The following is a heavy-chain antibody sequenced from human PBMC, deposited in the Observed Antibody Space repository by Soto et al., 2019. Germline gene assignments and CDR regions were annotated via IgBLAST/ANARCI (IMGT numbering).Heavy chain of an antibody. D-gene: IGHD1-7*01. Sequence: SGPTLVNPTQPLKLTCTFSGFSLSTSGVGVGWIRQPPGKALEWLALIYWDDDKRYSPSLKSRLTITKATSKTRVFLTLTNMDPLDTATYYCAHSGQYNWNCCGRVYYGMDVWGQGTTVTVSS. V-gene: IGHV2-5*02. CDR3: AHSGQYNWNCCGRVYYGMDV. CDR2: IYWDDDK. J-gene: IGHJ6*02. CDR1: GFSLSTSGVG.